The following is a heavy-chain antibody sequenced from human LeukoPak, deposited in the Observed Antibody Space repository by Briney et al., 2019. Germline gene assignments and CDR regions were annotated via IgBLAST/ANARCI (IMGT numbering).Heavy chain of an antibody. CDR3: ARAIPGIAAAHAFEI. J-gene: IGHJ3*02. CDR2: IYTSGST. Sequence: SETLSLTCAVYGGSFSGYYWSWIRQPAGKGLEWIGRIYTSGSTNYSPSLKSRVTMSVATSKNQFSLKLSSVTAADTAVYYCARAIPGIAAAHAFEIWGQGTMVTVSS. CDR1: GGSFSGYY. V-gene: IGHV4-59*10. D-gene: IGHD6-13*01.